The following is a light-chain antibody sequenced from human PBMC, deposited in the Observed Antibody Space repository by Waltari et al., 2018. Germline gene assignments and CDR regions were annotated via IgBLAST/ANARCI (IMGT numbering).Light chain of an antibody. J-gene: IGLJ2*01. V-gene: IGLV1-44*01. Sequence: QSVLAQPPSVSGTPGQRVIISCSGSSANLAGNTVDWYQQVPGAAPRLLIFKSTQRQSGVPDRFVGSKSGTSASLAISGLQSEDEADYYCGTWDDGLNTRFFGGGTRLTVL. CDR2: KST. CDR3: GTWDDGLNTRF. CDR1: SANLAGNT.